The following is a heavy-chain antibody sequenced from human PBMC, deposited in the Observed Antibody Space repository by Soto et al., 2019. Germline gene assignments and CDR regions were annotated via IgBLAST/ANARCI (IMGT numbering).Heavy chain of an antibody. CDR1: GGSFSGYY. J-gene: IGHJ5*02. V-gene: IGHV4-34*01. CDR3: ARRAVVAVTGSLDNWLDP. D-gene: IGHD2-21*01. CDR2: INHSGST. Sequence: SETLSLTCAVYGGSFSGYYWTWIRQPPGTGLEWIGEINHSGSTNYNPSLKSRVTISVDTSRNQFSLKVNSVAAADTAVYYCARRAVVAVTGSLDNWLDPWGQGTLVTVSS.